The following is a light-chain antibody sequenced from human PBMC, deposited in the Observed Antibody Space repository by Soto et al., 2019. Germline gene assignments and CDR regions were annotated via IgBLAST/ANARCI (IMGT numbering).Light chain of an antibody. CDR1: SSDVGGYDY. CDR2: DIT. CDR3: CSYAGSYSFYV. J-gene: IGLJ1*01. Sequence: SVLTQPRSVSGSPGQSVTISCTGTSSDVGGYDYVSWYQHRPGTAPKLMIFDITMRPSGVPDRFSGSKSGNTASLTISGLQAEDEADYYCCSYAGSYSFYVFGTGTKVTVL. V-gene: IGLV2-11*01.